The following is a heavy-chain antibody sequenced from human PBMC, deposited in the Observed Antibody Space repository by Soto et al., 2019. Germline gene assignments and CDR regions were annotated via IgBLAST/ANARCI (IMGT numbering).Heavy chain of an antibody. D-gene: IGHD3-10*01. V-gene: IGHV4-30-4*01. CDR2: IYYSGST. J-gene: IGHJ6*02. Sequence: SETLSLTCTVSGGSISSGDYYWSWIRQPPGKGLEWIGYIYYSGSTYYNPSLKSRVTISVDTSKNQFSLKLSSVTAADTAVYYCAREKGDYYGYPDRGMDVWGQGTTVPVSS. CDR1: GGSISSGDYY. CDR3: AREKGDYYGYPDRGMDV.